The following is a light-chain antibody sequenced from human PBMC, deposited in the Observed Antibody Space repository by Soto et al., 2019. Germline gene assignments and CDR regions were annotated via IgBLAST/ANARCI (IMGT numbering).Light chain of an antibody. CDR3: QQYGGSPIT. Sequence: IVLTHSPGTLSLSPWERVTLSCGASQSVTTRLACYQHKPGRAPTLLMSGASNRASGVPVRFSGSGSGTDFTLTITRLEPEDFALYYCQQYGGSPITFGLGTRLEIK. J-gene: IGKJ5*01. CDR1: QSVTTR. CDR2: GAS. V-gene: IGKV3-20*01.